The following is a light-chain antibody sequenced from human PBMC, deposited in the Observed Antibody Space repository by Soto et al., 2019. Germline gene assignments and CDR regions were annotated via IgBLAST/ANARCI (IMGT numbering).Light chain of an antibody. CDR3: LQHNTFRWT. CDR1: PGFRDD. Sequence: DIQMTQSPSSLSASVGDRVTITCRARPGFRDDLGWYQQKPWKVPKRLIYSTSRLQSRVPSRFSGSESGTDFTLTISSLQPEDFTTSYCLQHNTFRWTFGQGTKVQLK. V-gene: IGKV1-17*01. J-gene: IGKJ1*01. CDR2: STS.